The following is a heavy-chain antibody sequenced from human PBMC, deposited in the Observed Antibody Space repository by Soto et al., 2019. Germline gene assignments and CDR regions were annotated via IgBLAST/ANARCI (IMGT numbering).Heavy chain of an antibody. Sequence: QMQLVQSGPEVKKPGTSVKVSCKASGFTFTSSAMQWVRQARGQRLEWIGWIVVGSGNTNYAQKFQERVTITRDMSTSTAYMELSSLSSEDTAVYYCAAPRGYSYGYDAFDIWGQGTMVTVSS. V-gene: IGHV1-58*02. J-gene: IGHJ3*02. CDR1: GFTFTSSA. CDR2: IVVGSGNT. D-gene: IGHD5-18*01. CDR3: AAPRGYSYGYDAFDI.